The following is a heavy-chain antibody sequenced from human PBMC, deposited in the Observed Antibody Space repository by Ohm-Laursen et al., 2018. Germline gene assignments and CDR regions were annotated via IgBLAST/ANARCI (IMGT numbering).Heavy chain of an antibody. V-gene: IGHV3-7*01. CDR2: IKEDGSEK. CDR3: ARGPCDFDGSDI. Sequence: GSLRLSCAASGFTFSRYCMSWVRQAPGKGPEWVAHIKEDGSEKYYVDSVNGRFTISRDNAKNSLYLQMNSPRAEDTAVYHCARGPCDFDGSDIWGQGTVVIVSS. CDR1: GFTFSRYC. J-gene: IGHJ3*02.